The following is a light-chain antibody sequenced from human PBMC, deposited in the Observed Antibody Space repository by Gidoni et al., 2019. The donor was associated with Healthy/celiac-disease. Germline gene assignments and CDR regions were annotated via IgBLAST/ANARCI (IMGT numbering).Light chain of an antibody. CDR2: GNS. CDR1: SSNIGAGYD. Sequence: QSVLTQPPSVSGAPGQRVTISCTGSSSNIGAGYDVHWSQQLPGTAPNLLIYGNSNRPSGVPDRFSGSKSGTSASLASTGLQAEDDADYYCQSYDSSLSDLVFGGGTKLTVL. V-gene: IGLV1-40*01. J-gene: IGLJ2*01. CDR3: QSYDSSLSDLV.